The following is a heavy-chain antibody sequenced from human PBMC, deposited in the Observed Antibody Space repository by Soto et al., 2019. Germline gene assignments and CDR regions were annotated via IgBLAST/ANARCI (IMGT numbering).Heavy chain of an antibody. Sequence: EVQLLESGGGLVQPGGSLRLSCAASGFTFSSYTMTWVRQAPGKGLEWVSTISGSGGSTYYADSVKGRFTISRDNSRNTLFLQMNSLRAEDTAVYYCAKDSGYSSSWYVLSDWFGPWGQGTLVTVSS. V-gene: IGHV3-23*01. D-gene: IGHD6-13*01. CDR1: GFTFSSYT. J-gene: IGHJ5*02. CDR2: ISGSGGST. CDR3: AKDSGYSSSWYVLSDWFGP.